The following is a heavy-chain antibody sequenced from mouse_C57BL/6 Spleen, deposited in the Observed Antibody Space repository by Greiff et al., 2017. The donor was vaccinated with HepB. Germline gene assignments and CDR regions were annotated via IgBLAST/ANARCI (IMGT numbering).Heavy chain of an antibody. D-gene: IGHD2-3*01. V-gene: IGHV5-4*01. Sequence: EVKLMESGGGLVKPGGSLKLSCAASGFTFSSYAMSWVRQTPEKRLEWVATISDGGSYTYYPDNVKGRFTISRDNAKNNLYLQMSHLKSEDTAMYYCARDGYSSFAYWGQGTLVTVSA. CDR3: ARDGYSSFAY. CDR2: ISDGGSYT. J-gene: IGHJ3*01. CDR1: GFTFSSYA.